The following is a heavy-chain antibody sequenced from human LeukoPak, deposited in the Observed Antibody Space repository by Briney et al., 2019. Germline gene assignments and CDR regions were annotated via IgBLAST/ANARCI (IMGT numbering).Heavy chain of an antibody. D-gene: IGHD2-15*01. J-gene: IGHJ4*02. V-gene: IGHV3-30*04. CDR3: ARDGYCSGGSCYKGRFDY. Sequence: GGSLRLSCAASVFPFSSYAMHWVRQAPGKGLEWLAVISYDGSNKYYADSVKGRFTISRDNAKNSLYLQMNSLRAEDTAVYYCARDGYCSGGSCYKGRFDYWGQGTLVTVSS. CDR1: VFPFSSYA. CDR2: ISYDGSNK.